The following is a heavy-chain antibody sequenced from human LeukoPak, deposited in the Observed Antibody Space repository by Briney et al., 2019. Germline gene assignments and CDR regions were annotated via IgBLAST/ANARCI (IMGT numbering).Heavy chain of an antibody. CDR1: GFAFNSYA. J-gene: IGHJ4*02. V-gene: IGHV3-23*01. Sequence: GGSLRLSCAAYGFAFNSYAMSWVRQAPGKGLEWVSSISGSTGNTYYADSVKGRLIISRANSKNTLYLQMNSLSAEDTAVYYCATKGRNYDFWSGSSNFDYWGQGILVTVSS. CDR2: ISGSTGNT. D-gene: IGHD3-3*01. CDR3: ATKGRNYDFWSGSSNFDY.